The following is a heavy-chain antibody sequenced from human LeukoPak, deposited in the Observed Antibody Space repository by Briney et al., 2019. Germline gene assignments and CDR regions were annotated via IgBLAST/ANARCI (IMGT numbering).Heavy chain of an antibody. Sequence: RGSLRLSCAASGFTFSNAWMSWVRQAPGKGLEWVGRIKSKTDGGTTDYAAPVKGKFTISRDDSKNTLYLQMHSLKTEDTAVFYCTTDGRSGSSFDYWGQGTLVTVSS. D-gene: IGHD1-26*01. V-gene: IGHV3-15*01. CDR1: GFTFSNAW. CDR3: TTDGRSGSSFDY. J-gene: IGHJ4*02. CDR2: IKSKTDGGTT.